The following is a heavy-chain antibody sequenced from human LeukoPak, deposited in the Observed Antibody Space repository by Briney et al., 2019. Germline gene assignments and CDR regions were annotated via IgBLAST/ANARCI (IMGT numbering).Heavy chain of an antibody. CDR3: ARGDYYGSGSYMVDY. Sequence: GGSLRLSCAASGFTVSSNYMSWVRQAPGKGLEWVSVIYSGGSTYYADSVKGRFTISRDNSKNTLYLQMNSLRAEDTAVYYCARGDYYGSGSYMVDYWGQGTLVTVSS. CDR1: GFTVSSNY. CDR2: IYSGGST. D-gene: IGHD3-10*01. V-gene: IGHV3-66*01. J-gene: IGHJ4*02.